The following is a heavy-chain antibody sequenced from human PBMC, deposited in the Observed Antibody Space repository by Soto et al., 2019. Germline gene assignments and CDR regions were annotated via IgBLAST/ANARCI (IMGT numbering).Heavy chain of an antibody. J-gene: IGHJ4*02. D-gene: IGHD5-12*01. V-gene: IGHV3-53*01. CDR2: IYSGGST. Sequence: EVQLVESGGGLIQPGGSLRLSCAASGFTVSSNYMSWFRQAPGKGLEWVSVIYSGGSTYYADSVKGRFTISRDNSKNTLYLQMNSLRAEDTAVYYCARLRRDGYNSDYFDYWGQGTLVTVSS. CDR3: ARLRRDGYNSDYFDY. CDR1: GFTVSSNY.